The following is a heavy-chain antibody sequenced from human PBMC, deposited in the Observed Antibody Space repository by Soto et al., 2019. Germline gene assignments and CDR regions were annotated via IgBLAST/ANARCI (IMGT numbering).Heavy chain of an antibody. CDR1: GFSVSANY. Sequence: EVQLVESGGGLVQPGGSLSLSCAVSGFSVSANYMNWVRQAPGRGLEWVSFIYGGGITYYTDSVKGKFTISRDNSKNTLYLQMNSLRCEDTALYYCARSSCWNRLDYGGQGTLVTVSS. D-gene: IGHD6-19*01. CDR2: IYGGGIT. CDR3: ARSSCWNRLDY. J-gene: IGHJ4*02. V-gene: IGHV3-66*01.